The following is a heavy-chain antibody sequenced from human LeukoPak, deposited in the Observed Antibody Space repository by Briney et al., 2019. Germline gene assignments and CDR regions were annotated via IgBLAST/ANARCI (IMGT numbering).Heavy chain of an antibody. CDR3: ARRAVRSAHWFDP. CDR1: GGSISSYNYY. J-gene: IGHJ5*02. Sequence: SETLSLTCAVSGGSISSYNYYWGWIRQPPGKGLEWIGSIYYSGSTNYNPSLKSRVTISVDTSKNQFSLKLSSVTAADTAVYYCARRAVRSAHWFDPWGQGTLVTVSS. CDR2: IYYSGST. D-gene: IGHD4-17*01. V-gene: IGHV4-39*07.